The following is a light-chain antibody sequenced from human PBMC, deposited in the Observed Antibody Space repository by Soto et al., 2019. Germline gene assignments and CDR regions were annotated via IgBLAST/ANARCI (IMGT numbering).Light chain of an antibody. CDR2: GAS. V-gene: IGKV1-39*01. CDR1: QTISTC. CDR3: HQCLTTPRT. J-gene: IGKJ1*01. Sequence: DIQMTQFPSSLSASVGERVTITCRASQTISTCLNWYQQKAETAPKLLIYGASDLESGIPSRFSGSGSGTYFTLTISSLQPEDFAIYYCHQCLTTPRTFGQGTRVEI.